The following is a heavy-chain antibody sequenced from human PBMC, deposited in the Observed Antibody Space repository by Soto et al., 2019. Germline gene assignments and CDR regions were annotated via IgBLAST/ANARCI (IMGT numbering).Heavy chain of an antibody. CDR2: ISSGSKTI. CDR3: AREDILGARSFDY. D-gene: IGHD1-26*01. Sequence: LRLSCAASGFTFSGYSVNWVRQAPGKGLEWVSYISSGSKTIYYAESVKGRFTVSRDNARNSQYLQMSSLRDEDTAVYYCAREDILGARSFDYWGQGTLVTVSS. V-gene: IGHV3-48*02. J-gene: IGHJ4*02. CDR1: GFTFSGYS.